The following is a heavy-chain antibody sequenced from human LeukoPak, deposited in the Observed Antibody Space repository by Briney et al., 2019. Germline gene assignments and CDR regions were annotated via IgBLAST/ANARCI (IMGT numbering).Heavy chain of an antibody. J-gene: IGHJ6*03. CDR3: ARGGPDYYYYYMDV. V-gene: IGHV4-61*02. Sequence: SQTLSLTCTVSGGSISSGSYYRSWIRQPAGKGLEWIGRIYTSGSTNYNPSLKSRVTISVDTSKNQFSLKLGSVTAADTAVYYCARGGPDYYYYYMDVWGKGTTVTVSS. CDR1: GGSISSGSYY. CDR2: IYTSGST.